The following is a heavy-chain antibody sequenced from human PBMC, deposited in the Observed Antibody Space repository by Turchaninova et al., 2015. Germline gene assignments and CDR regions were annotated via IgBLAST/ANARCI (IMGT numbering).Heavy chain of an antibody. V-gene: IGHV3-33*01. D-gene: IGHD3-10*01. Sequence: QVQLVESGGGVVKPGKSVSLSCAGAGLRFRNYGMSWARQAPGKGLEWVAGLWYDGSNENYADSVKGRFTISRDNSRDTLHLQMNSLRADDTSMYYCAREYDQDFASGSIDSGAFDFWGQGILVIVSS. J-gene: IGHJ4*02. CDR1: GLRFRNYG. CDR3: AREYDQDFASGSIDSGAFDF. CDR2: LWYDGSNE.